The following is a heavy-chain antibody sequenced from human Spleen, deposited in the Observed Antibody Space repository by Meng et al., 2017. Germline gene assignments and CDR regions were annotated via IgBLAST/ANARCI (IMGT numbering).Heavy chain of an antibody. CDR1: GGSIDTPIW. Sequence: QVQLQQSGPGLVQPSGTLSLTCAVSGGSIDTPIWWSWVRQPPGKGLEWIGSIGHSGITYYTPSLKSRVTVSIDTSKSQFSLKLTSVTAADTAVYYCVRSSGWVRTGFDPWGQGTLVTVSS. CDR3: VRSSGWVRTGFDP. V-gene: IGHV4-4*02. CDR2: IGHSGIT. J-gene: IGHJ5*02. D-gene: IGHD6-19*01.